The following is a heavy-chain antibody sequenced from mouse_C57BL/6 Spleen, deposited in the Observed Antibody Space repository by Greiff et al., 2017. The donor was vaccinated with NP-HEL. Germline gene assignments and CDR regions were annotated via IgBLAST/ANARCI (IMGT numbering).Heavy chain of an antibody. CDR3: AREGYDYGSSSD. CDR1: GYAFSSSW. V-gene: IGHV1-82*01. D-gene: IGHD1-1*01. Sequence: QVQLQQSGPELVKPGASVKISCKASGYAFSSSWMNWVKQRPGKGLEWIGRIYPGDGDTNYNGKFKGKATLTADKSSRTAYMKHSSLTYEDSAVYDCAREGYDYGSSSDWGKGTTLTDSS. J-gene: IGHJ2*01. CDR2: IYPGDGDT.